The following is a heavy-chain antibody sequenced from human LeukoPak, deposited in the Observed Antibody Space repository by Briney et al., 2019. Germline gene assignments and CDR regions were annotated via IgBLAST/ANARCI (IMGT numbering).Heavy chain of an antibody. CDR1: GFTFSNAY. Sequence: GGSLRLSCAASGFTFSNAYMNWVRQAPGKGLECVSVISDDSSFTYYADSVKGRSTISRDNSKNTLYLQMNSLKAEDTAVYYCATDTTGLTGLAFDIWGQGTMVTVSS. D-gene: IGHD1-1*01. V-gene: IGHV3-23*01. J-gene: IGHJ3*02. CDR3: ATDTTGLTGLAFDI. CDR2: ISDDSSFT.